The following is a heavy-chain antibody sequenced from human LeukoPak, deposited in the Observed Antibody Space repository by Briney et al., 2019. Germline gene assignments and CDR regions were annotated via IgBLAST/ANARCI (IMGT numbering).Heavy chain of an antibody. D-gene: IGHD3-22*01. Sequence: SETLSLTCTVSGGSISSSSYYWGWIRQPPGKGLEWIGSVYYSGYTYYNPSLKSRVTISVDTSKSQFSLKLSSVTAAYTAVYYCARRVYESRGYYQYYFDYWGQGTLVTVSS. CDR3: ARRVYESRGYYQYYFDY. CDR2: VYYSGYT. V-gene: IGHV4-39*01. J-gene: IGHJ4*02. CDR1: GGSISSSSYY.